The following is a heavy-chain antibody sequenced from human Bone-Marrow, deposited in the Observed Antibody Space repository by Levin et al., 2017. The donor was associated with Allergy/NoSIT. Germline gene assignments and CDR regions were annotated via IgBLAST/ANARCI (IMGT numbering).Heavy chain of an antibody. V-gene: IGHV3-23*01. CDR2: ISDSGSII. Sequence: GGSLRLSCAASGFTFNNYGMSWVRQAPGKGLEWVSSISDSGSIIYYADSVKGRFTISRDNSKNTLFLQMSSLRAEDTALYYCAKPGAGDYYDSRGYRDWGQGTLVTVSS. J-gene: IGHJ4*02. CDR1: GFTFNNYG. D-gene: IGHD3-22*01. CDR3: AKPGAGDYYDSRGYRD.